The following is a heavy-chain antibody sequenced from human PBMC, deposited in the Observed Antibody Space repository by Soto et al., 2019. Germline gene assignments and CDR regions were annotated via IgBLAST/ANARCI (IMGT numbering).Heavy chain of an antibody. CDR3: ASLTSWSQEYYYGMDV. D-gene: IGHD2-2*01. V-gene: IGHV3-49*03. Sequence: GGSLRLSCTGSGFTFGDFGMSWFRQAPGKGLEWLSFIRSKGYGGTTESAASVRGRFITSRDDSKSIAYLQMNSPKTEDTAVYYCASLTSWSQEYYYGMDVWGQGTTVTVSS. CDR2: IRSKGYGGTT. J-gene: IGHJ6*02. CDR1: GFTFGDFG.